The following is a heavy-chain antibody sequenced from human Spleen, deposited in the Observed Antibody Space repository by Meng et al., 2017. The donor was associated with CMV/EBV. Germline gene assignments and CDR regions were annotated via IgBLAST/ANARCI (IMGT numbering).Heavy chain of an antibody. CDR3: ARLLEWLLSAFDS. Sequence: GESLKISCAASGFTFSSYAMSWVRQAPGKGPEWVATITSGGTTHYADSVRGRCTISRDNSNNTLYLQMNSLRAEDTAVYFCARLLEWLLSAFDSWGQGAPVTVSS. CDR1: GFTFSSYA. V-gene: IGHV3-23*01. CDR2: ITSGGTT. J-gene: IGHJ4*02. D-gene: IGHD3-3*01.